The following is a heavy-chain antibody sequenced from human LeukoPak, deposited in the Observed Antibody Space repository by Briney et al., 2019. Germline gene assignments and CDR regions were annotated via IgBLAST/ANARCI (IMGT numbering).Heavy chain of an antibody. CDR3: ARGLPHESVGAFDI. CDR1: GFTFSSYW. J-gene: IGHJ3*02. CDR2: IKQDGSEK. Sequence: GGSLRLSCAASGFTFSSYWMSWVRQAPGKGLEWVANIKQDGSEKYYVDSVKGRFTISRDNAKNSLYLQMNSLRAEDTAVYYCARGLPHESVGAFDIWGQGTMVTVSS. V-gene: IGHV3-7*01. D-gene: IGHD2-15*01.